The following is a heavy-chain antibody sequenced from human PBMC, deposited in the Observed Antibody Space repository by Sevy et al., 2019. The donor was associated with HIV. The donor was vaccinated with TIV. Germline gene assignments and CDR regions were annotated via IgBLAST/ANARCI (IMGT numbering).Heavy chain of an antibody. CDR1: GFTVSGNY. Sequence: GGSLRLSCAASGFTVSGNYMSWVRQAPGKGLEWVALIDGGGSTYYADSVKGRFSISRDNSKNTLSLQMNSLRVADTAVYYCATDERGVYYWGQGTLVTVSS. CDR3: ATDERGVYY. D-gene: IGHD3-16*01. CDR2: IDGGGST. V-gene: IGHV3-66*01. J-gene: IGHJ4*02.